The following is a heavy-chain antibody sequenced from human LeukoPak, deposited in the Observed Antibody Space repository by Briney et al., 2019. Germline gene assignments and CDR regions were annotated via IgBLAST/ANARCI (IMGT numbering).Heavy chain of an antibody. D-gene: IGHD3-3*01. CDR1: GYSISSGYY. CDR2: IYHSGST. Sequence: PSETLSLTCTVSGYSISSGYYWGWIRQRPGKGLEWIGSIYHSGSTYYNPSLKSRVTISVDPYKHQFSLKLSSVTAADTAVYYCARVRTIFGVVIISPRVDYWGQGTLVTVSS. V-gene: IGHV4-38-2*02. CDR3: ARVRTIFGVVIISPRVDY. J-gene: IGHJ4*02.